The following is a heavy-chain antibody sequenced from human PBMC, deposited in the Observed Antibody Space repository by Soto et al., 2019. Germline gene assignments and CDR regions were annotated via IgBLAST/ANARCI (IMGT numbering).Heavy chain of an antibody. V-gene: IGHV4-39*01. CDR2: IYYSGST. D-gene: IGHD3-10*01. Sequence: QLQLQESGPGLVKPSETLSLTCTVSGGSISSSSYYWGWIRQPPGKGLEWIGSIYYSGSTYYNPSPKSRVTISVDTSKNQFSLKLSSVTAADTAVYYCARLRRERLFDYWGQGTLVTVSS. CDR3: ARLRRERLFDY. J-gene: IGHJ4*02. CDR1: GGSISSSSYY.